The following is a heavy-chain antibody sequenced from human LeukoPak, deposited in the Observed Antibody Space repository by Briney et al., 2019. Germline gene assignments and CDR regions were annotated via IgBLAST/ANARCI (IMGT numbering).Heavy chain of an antibody. CDR3: ARKVTAIRGDWFDP. CDR2: MNPNSGNT. V-gene: IGHV1-8*01. Sequence: GASVTVSCKASGYTFTSYDINWVRQAPGQGLEWMGWMNPNSGNTAYAQKFQGRVTMTRNTSISTAYMELSSLRSEDTAVYYCARKVTAIRGDWFDPWGQGTLVTVSS. CDR1: GYTFTSYD. J-gene: IGHJ5*02. D-gene: IGHD2-21*02.